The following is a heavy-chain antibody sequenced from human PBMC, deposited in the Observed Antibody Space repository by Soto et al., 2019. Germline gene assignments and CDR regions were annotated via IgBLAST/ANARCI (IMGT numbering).Heavy chain of an antibody. J-gene: IGHJ4*02. Sequence: SETLSLTCAVSGGSISSGGYSWSWIRQPPGKGLEWIGYIYHSGSTYYNPSPKSRVTISVDRSKNQFSLKLSSVTAADTAVYYCARGANEFWSGYYFDYWGQGTLVTVSS. D-gene: IGHD3-3*01. CDR3: ARGANEFWSGYYFDY. V-gene: IGHV4-30-2*01. CDR1: GGSISSGGYS. CDR2: IYHSGST.